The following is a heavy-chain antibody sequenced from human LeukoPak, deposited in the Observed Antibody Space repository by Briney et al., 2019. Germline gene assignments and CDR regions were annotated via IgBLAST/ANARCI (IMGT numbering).Heavy chain of an antibody. V-gene: IGHV3-21*01. CDR3: ARGADWNEREEDWFDP. J-gene: IGHJ5*02. D-gene: IGHD1-1*01. CDR1: GFTFSSYS. CDR2: ISSSSYI. Sequence: GGSLRLSCAASGFTFSSYSMNWVRQAPGKGLEWVSSISSSSYIYYADSVKGRFTISRDNAKNSLYLQMNSLRAEDTAVYYCARGADWNEREEDWFDPWGQGTLVTVSS.